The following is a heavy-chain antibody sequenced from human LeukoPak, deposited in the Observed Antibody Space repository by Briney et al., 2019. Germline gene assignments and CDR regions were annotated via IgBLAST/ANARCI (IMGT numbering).Heavy chain of an antibody. V-gene: IGHV3-30*18. CDR2: ISYDGSKK. D-gene: IGHD3-10*01. Sequence: GGSLRLSCAASGFTFSSYGMHWVRQAPGKGLEWVAVISYDGSKKYYADSVKGRFTISRDNSKNTLYLQMNSLGAEDTAVYYCAKGGRGNMVRGVISGYWGQGTLVTVSS. J-gene: IGHJ4*02. CDR1: GFTFSSYG. CDR3: AKGGRGNMVRGVISGY.